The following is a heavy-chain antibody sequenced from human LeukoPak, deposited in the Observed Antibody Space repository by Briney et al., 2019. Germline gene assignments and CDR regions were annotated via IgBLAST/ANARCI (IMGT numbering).Heavy chain of an antibody. CDR3: TGYSSSWYEFWFDP. D-gene: IGHD6-13*01. Sequence: PSETLSLTCTVSGGSISSSSYYWGWIRQPPGKGLEWIGSIYYSGSTYYNPSLKSRVTISVDTSKNQFSLKLSSVTAADTAVYYCTGYSSSWYEFWFDPWGQGTLVTVSS. CDR1: GGSISSSSYY. CDR2: IYYSGST. V-gene: IGHV4-39*01. J-gene: IGHJ5*02.